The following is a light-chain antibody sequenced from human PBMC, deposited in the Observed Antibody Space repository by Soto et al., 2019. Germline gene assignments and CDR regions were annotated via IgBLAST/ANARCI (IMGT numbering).Light chain of an antibody. CDR1: QSVSSN. CDR2: GAS. V-gene: IGKV3-15*01. J-gene: IGKJ3*01. CDR3: QQYNNWPGT. Sequence: EIVMTQSPATLSVSPGERATLSCRASQSVSSNLAWYQQKPGQAPRLLIYGASTRATGIPARFSGSGSGTEFTLTISSLQCEDFAVYYCQQYNNWPGTFGPGTKVDIK.